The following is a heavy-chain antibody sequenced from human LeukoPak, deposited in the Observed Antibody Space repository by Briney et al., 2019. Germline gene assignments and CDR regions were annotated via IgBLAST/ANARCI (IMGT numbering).Heavy chain of an antibody. Sequence: ASVKVSCKASGYTFTGYYMHWVRQAPGQGLERMGWINPNSGGTYYAQRFQGRVTMTRDTSITTAYMELSRLRSDDSAVYYCARKGSSFDYWGQGTLVTVSS. CDR3: ARKGSSFDY. D-gene: IGHD6-6*01. V-gene: IGHV1-2*02. CDR1: GYTFTGYY. CDR2: INPNSGGT. J-gene: IGHJ4*02.